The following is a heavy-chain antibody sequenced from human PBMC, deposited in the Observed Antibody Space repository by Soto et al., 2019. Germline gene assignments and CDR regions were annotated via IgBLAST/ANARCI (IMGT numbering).Heavy chain of an antibody. J-gene: IGHJ6*02. Sequence: QVQLQESGPGLVKPSGTLSLTCAVSGGPISSNKWWSWVRQPPGKGREWIGQIYHSGNTNYNPSLKSRVNISVDKSKNQFSLNVTSVTAADTAVYYCARDFYGQLVRAYGLDVWGQGTTVTVSS. CDR1: GGPISSNKW. D-gene: IGHD6-6*01. CDR2: IYHSGNT. CDR3: ARDFYGQLVRAYGLDV. V-gene: IGHV4-4*02.